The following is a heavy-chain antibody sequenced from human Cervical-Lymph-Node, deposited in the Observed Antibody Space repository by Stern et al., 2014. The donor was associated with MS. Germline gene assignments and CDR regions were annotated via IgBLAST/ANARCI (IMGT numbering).Heavy chain of an antibody. V-gene: IGHV1-46*01. J-gene: IGHJ4*02. CDR1: GYTFTSHY. CDR2: IHPSGGSA. D-gene: IGHD1-1*01. Sequence: VQLVESGAEVKKPGASVKVSCKASGYTFTSHYMHWVRQAPGQGLEWVGIIHPSGGSASYAQKYQGRVTMTRDMSTRPVYMELSSLRSEDTAVYYCASGAGSKRPTGNYWGQGTLVTVSS. CDR3: ASGAGSKRPTGNY.